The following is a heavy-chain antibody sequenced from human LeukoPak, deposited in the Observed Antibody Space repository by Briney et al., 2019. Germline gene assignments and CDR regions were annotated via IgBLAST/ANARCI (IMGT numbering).Heavy chain of an antibody. D-gene: IGHD3-10*01. V-gene: IGHV3-48*03. Sequence: GGSLRLSCAASGFTFSSYEMNWVRQAPGKGLEWVSYISNSGRTIYYADSVKGRFTISRDNAKNSLYLQMNSLRAEDTAVYYCARARPGGLRDYWGQGTLVTVS. J-gene: IGHJ4*02. CDR3: ARARPGGLRDY. CDR1: GFTFSSYE. CDR2: ISNSGRTI.